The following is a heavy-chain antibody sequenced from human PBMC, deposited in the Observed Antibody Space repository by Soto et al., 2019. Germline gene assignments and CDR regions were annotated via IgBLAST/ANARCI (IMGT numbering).Heavy chain of an antibody. CDR1: GFTFDDYA. CDR3: AKEKRTYYYDSSGYSFYYYYGMDV. J-gene: IGHJ6*02. D-gene: IGHD3-22*01. V-gene: IGHV3-9*01. CDR2: ISWNSGSI. Sequence: GGSLRLSCAASGFTFDDYAMHWVRQAPGKSLEWVSGISWNSGSIGYADSVKGRFTISRDNAKNSLYLQMNSLRAEDTALYYCAKEKRTYYYDSSGYSFYYYYGMDVWGQGTTVTVSS.